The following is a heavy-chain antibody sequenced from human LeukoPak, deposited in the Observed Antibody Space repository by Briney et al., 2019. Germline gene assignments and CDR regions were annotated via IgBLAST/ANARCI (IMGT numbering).Heavy chain of an antibody. D-gene: IGHD3-22*01. V-gene: IGHV3-9*01. CDR3: AKDKWYDSSDYFDY. CDR1: GFTFDDYA. Sequence: GRSLRLSCAASGFTFDDYAMHWVRQAPGKGLEWVSGISWNSGSIGYADSVKGRSTISRDNAKNSLYLQMNSLRAEDTALYYCAKDKWYDSSDYFDYWGQGTLVTVSS. CDR2: ISWNSGSI. J-gene: IGHJ4*02.